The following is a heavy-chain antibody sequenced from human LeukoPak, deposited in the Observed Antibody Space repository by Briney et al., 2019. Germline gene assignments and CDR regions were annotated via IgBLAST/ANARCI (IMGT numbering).Heavy chain of an antibody. V-gene: IGHV1-8*01. D-gene: IGHD6-19*01. CDR1: GYTFTSYD. CDR3: GRGRIAVAETFDY. J-gene: IGHJ4*02. CDR2: MNPNSGNT. Sequence: ASVKVSCKASGYTFTSYDINWVRQATGQGPEWMGWMNPNSGNTGYAQKFQGRVTMTRNTSISTAYMELSSLRSEDTAVYYCGRGRIAVAETFDYWGQGTLVTVSS.